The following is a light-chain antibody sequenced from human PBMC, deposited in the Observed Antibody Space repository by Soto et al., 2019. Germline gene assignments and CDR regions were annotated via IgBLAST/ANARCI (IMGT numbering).Light chain of an antibody. V-gene: IGLV2-14*01. J-gene: IGLJ1*01. Sequence: QSALTQPASLSGSPGQSITISCTGTSSDIGAYDYVSWFQQHPGKAPKLMISEVNNRPSGVSNRFSGSKSGNTAYLTISGLQVQDEAAYFCFSFTTTSTHVSGPGTKVTVL. CDR2: EVN. CDR3: FSFTTTSTHV. CDR1: SSDIGAYDY.